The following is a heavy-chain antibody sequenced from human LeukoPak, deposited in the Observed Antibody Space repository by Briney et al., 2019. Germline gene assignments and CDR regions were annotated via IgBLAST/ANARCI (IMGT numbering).Heavy chain of an antibody. J-gene: IGHJ5*02. CDR3: AKGLRSGQTA. Sequence: GALRLSCAASGFTFSSYAMSWVRQAPGKGLEWVSAISGSGGSTYYADSVKGRFTISRDNSKNTRYLQMNSLRAEDTAVYYCAKGLRSGQTAWGQGTLVTVSS. V-gene: IGHV3-23*01. CDR2: ISGSGGST. D-gene: IGHD2-15*01. CDR1: GFTFSSYA.